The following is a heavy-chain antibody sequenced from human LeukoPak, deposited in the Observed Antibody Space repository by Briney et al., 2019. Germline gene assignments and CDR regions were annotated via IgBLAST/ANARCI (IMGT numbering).Heavy chain of an antibody. CDR3: ARAFSGWSKDYFDY. D-gene: IGHD3-3*01. CDR2: ISSTSSYI. Sequence: GGSLRLSCAASGFTFSSYWMSWVRQAPGKGLEWVSSISSTSSYIYYADSVKGRFTISRDNAKNSLYLQMNSLSAEDTAVFYCARAFSGWSKDYFDYWGQGTLVTVSS. CDR1: GFTFSSYW. J-gene: IGHJ4*02. V-gene: IGHV3-21*01.